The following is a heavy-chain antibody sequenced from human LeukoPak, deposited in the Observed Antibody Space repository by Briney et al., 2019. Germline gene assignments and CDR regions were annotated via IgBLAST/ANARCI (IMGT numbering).Heavy chain of an antibody. J-gene: IGHJ4*02. CDR1: GFTFDDYA. D-gene: IGHD1-26*01. V-gene: IGHV3-9*01. CDR3: AKDIARSSTRYSGSCDY. Sequence: GRSLRLSCAASGFTFDDYAMHWVRQAPGKGLEWVSGISWNSGSIGYADSVKGRFTISRDNAKNSLYLQMNSLRAEDTALYYCAKDIARSSTRYSGSCDYWGQGTLVTVSS. CDR2: ISWNSGSI.